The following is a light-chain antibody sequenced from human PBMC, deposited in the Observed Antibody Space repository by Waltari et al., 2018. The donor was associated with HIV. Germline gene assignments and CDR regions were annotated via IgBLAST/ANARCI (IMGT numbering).Light chain of an antibody. CDR3: QAWDSSTGV. Sequence: SYELTQPPSVSVSPGPTASIPCSGVKLGDKYSCWYQQRPGQSPVLVIYQDTKRPSGIPERFSGSNSGNTATLTISGTQALDEADYYCQAWDSSTGVFGGGTKLTVL. CDR1: KLGDKY. CDR2: QDT. J-gene: IGLJ2*01. V-gene: IGLV3-1*01.